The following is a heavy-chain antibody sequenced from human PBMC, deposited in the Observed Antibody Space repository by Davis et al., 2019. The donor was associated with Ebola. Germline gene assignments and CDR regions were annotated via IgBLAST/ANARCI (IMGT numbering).Heavy chain of an antibody. CDR2: IYTSGST. V-gene: IGHV4-61*09. J-gene: IGHJ3*02. CDR1: GGSISSGSYY. D-gene: IGHD3-3*01. Sequence: PSETLSLTCTVSGGSISSGSYYWSWIRQPAGKGLEWIGHIYTSGSTNYNPSLKSRVTISVDTSKNQFSLKLSSVTAADTAVYYCARVGRFDAFDIWGQGTMVTVSS. CDR3: ARVGRFDAFDI.